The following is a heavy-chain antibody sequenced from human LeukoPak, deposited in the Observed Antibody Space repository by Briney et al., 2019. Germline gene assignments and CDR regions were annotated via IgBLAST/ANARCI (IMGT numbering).Heavy chain of an antibody. CDR3: ARGGGDFWSGYFSDYYMDV. D-gene: IGHD3-3*01. J-gene: IGHJ6*03. V-gene: IGHV1-2*02. CDR2: INPNSGGT. CDR1: GYTFTGYY. Sequence: ASVKVSCKASGYTFTGYYMHWVRQAPGQGLEWMGWINPNSGGTNYAQKFQGRVTMTRDTSISTAYMELSRLRSDDTAVYYCARGGGDFWSGYFSDYYMDVWGKGTTVTVSS.